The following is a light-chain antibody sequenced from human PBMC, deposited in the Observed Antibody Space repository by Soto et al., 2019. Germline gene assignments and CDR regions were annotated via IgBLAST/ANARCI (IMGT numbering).Light chain of an antibody. CDR2: KNN. V-gene: IGLV1-47*01. J-gene: IGLJ1*01. CDR3: ATWDDRLTGHYV. CDR1: SSNIGSNY. Sequence: QTVVTQPPSASGTPGQRVTISCSGSSSNIGSNYVYWYQQLPGTAPKLLIYKNNQRPSGVPDRFSGSKSGTSASLAISGLRSEDEADYHCATWDDRLTGHYVFGTGTKLTVL.